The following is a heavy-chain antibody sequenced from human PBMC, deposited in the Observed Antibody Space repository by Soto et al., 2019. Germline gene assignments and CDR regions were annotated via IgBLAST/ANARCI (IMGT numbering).Heavy chain of an antibody. D-gene: IGHD6-13*01. V-gene: IGHV6-1*01. CDR2: TYYRSKWYN. CDR3: ARDRIAERGPNYGMDV. Sequence: SHTLSLTCAISGDSVSSNSAAWNWIRQSPSRGLEWLGRTYYRSKWYNDYAVSVKSRITINPDTSKNQFSLQLNSVTPEDTAVYYCARDRIAERGPNYGMDVWGQGTTVTVSS. CDR1: GDSVSSNSAA. J-gene: IGHJ6*02.